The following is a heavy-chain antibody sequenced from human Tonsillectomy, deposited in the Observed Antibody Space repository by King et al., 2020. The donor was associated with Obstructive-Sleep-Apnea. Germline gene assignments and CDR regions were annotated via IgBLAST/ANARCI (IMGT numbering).Heavy chain of an antibody. J-gene: IGHJ5*02. D-gene: IGHD4-23*01. CDR3: AKEDYGGSSLELRWFDP. V-gene: IGHV3-23*04. Sequence: VQLVESGGGLVQPGGSLRLSCEASGFVFSSYAMGWVRHVPGQGLSWVSGISDSGGNTFYADSVRGRFTISRDNSKNTLYLQMNSLRAEDTAVYYCAKEDYGGSSLELRWFDPWGQGALVTVSS. CDR1: GFVFSSYA. CDR2: ISDSGGNT.